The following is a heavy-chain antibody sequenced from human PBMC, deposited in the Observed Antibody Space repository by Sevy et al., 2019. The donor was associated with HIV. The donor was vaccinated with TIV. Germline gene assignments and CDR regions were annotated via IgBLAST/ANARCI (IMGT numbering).Heavy chain of an antibody. V-gene: IGHV3-15*01. D-gene: IGHD3-22*01. Sequence: GGSLRLSCAASGFTFSNAWMSWVRQAPGKGLEWVGRIKSKTDGGTTDYAAPVKGRLTISREDSKNTLYLQMNSLKTEDTAVYYCTTTYDSSGYYYPHDAFDIWGQGTMVTVSS. CDR2: IKSKTDGGTT. CDR3: TTTYDSSGYYYPHDAFDI. CDR1: GFTFSNAW. J-gene: IGHJ3*02.